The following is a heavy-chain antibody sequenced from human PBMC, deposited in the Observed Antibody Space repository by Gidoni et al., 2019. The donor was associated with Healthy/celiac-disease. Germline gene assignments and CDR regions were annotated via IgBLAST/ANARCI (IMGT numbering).Heavy chain of an antibody. V-gene: IGHV3-30*18. D-gene: IGHD1-7*01. CDR2: ISYDGSNK. Sequence: QVQLVESGGGVVQPGRSLRLSCAASGFTFSSYGMHWVRQAPGKGLEWVAVISYDGSNKYYADSVKGRFTISRDNSKNTLYLQMNSLRAEDTAVYYCAKEIAELTGTAPRYYYYMDVWGKGTTVTVSS. CDR1: GFTFSSYG. CDR3: AKEIAELTGTAPRYYYYMDV. J-gene: IGHJ6*03.